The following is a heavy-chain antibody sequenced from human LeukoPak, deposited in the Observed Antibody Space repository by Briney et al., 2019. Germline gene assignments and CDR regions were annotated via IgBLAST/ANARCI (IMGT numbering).Heavy chain of an antibody. J-gene: IGHJ4*02. CDR3: ARDGYYGSGSQFDY. Sequence: GGSLRLSCAASGFTFSSYSMNWVRQAPGKGLEWVSYISSSSSTIYYADSVKGRFTISRDNAKNSLYLQMNSLGAEDTAVYYCARDGYYGSGSQFDYWGQGTLVTVSS. V-gene: IGHV3-48*04. D-gene: IGHD3-10*01. CDR2: ISSSSSTI. CDR1: GFTFSSYS.